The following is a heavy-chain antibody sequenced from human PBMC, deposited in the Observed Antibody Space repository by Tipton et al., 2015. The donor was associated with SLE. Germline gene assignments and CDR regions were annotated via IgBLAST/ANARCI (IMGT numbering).Heavy chain of an antibody. J-gene: IGHJ5*02. V-gene: IGHV3-23*01. Sequence: SLRLSCAASGFTFSSYAMSWVRQAPGKGLEWVSAISGSGGSTYYADSVKGRFTISRDNSKNTLYLQMNSLRAEDTAVYYCARDIWVTQGRWFDPWGQGTLVTVSS. CDR3: ARDIWVTQGRWFDP. CDR1: GFTFSSYA. CDR2: ISGSGGST. D-gene: IGHD4-23*01.